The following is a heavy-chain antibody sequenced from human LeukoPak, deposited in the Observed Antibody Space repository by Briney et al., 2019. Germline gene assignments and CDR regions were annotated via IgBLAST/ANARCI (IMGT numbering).Heavy chain of an antibody. CDR2: ISAYNGNT. J-gene: IGHJ4*02. Sequence: GASVKVSCKASGYTFTSYGISWVRQAPGQGLEWMGWISAYNGNTNYAQKLQGRVTMTTDTSTSTAYMELRSLRSDDTAVYYCARDGKYYYDSSGYYEPFDYWGQGTPVTVSS. V-gene: IGHV1-18*01. CDR1: GYTFTSYG. D-gene: IGHD3-22*01. CDR3: ARDGKYYYDSSGYYEPFDY.